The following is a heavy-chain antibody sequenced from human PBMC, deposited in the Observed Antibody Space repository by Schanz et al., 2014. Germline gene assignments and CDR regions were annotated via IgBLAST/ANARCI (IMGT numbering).Heavy chain of an antibody. V-gene: IGHV3-48*04. CDR2: VSRSTPDI. J-gene: IGHJ6*02. CDR3: AKDGAGGSGSYSADGGMDV. Sequence: EVQLLESGGGLVQPGGSLRLSCAASGITFSSHSFNWVRQAPGKGLEWVSYVSRSTPDIYYADSVKGRFTVSRDNAKNSVYLQMNGLRVEDTAVYYCAKDGAGGSGSYSADGGMDVWGQGTTVTVSS. D-gene: IGHD3-10*01. CDR1: GITFSSHS.